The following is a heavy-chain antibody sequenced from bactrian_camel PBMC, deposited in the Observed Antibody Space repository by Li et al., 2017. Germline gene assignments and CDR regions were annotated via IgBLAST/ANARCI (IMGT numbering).Heavy chain of an antibody. V-gene: IGHV3S26*01. CDR1: GFTYSSYC. J-gene: IGHJ4*01. CDR2: IDNDGRT. Sequence: HVQLVESGGGSVQAGGSLRLSCLVSGFTYSSYCMGWFRQTPGKEREGVAHIDNDGRTRYTDSVKGRFTISKDNAKNTLYLQMNSLKPEDTAVYTCAGKKYCYMKTYDYWGQGTQVTVS. D-gene: IGHD2*01. CDR3: AGKKYCYMKTYDY.